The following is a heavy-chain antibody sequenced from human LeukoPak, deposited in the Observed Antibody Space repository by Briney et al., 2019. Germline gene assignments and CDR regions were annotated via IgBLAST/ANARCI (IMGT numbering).Heavy chain of an antibody. CDR2: IRYDGSNK. CDR3: ARGLDSSIAARPVDY. Sequence: GGSLRLSCAASGFTFSSYGMHWVRQAPGKGLEWVAFIRYDGSNKYYADSVKGRFTISRDNAKNSLYLQMNSLRAEDTAVYYCARGLDSSIAARPVDYWGQGTLVTVSS. V-gene: IGHV3-30*02. CDR1: GFTFSSYG. D-gene: IGHD6-6*01. J-gene: IGHJ4*02.